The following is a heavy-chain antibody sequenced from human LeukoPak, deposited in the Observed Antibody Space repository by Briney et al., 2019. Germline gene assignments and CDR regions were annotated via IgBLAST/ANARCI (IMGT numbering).Heavy chain of an antibody. CDR1: GFTFDGYA. D-gene: IGHD5-12*01. CDR3: ATGGRWLQHFDY. Sequence: PGGSLRLSCAASGFTFDGYAMHWVRQAPGKGLEWVSGISWNSGSIGYADSVKGRFTISRDNAKNSLYLQMNSLRAEDTALYYCATGGRWLQHFDYWGQGTLVTVSS. V-gene: IGHV3-9*01. CDR2: ISWNSGSI. J-gene: IGHJ4*02.